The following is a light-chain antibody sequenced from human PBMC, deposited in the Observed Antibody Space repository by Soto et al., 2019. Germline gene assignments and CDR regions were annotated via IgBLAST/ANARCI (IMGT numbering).Light chain of an antibody. CDR3: QKYNSVPLT. CDR2: DAS. CDR1: QSISSF. V-gene: IGKV1-39*01. Sequence: IQLTQSPSSLSASVGDRVTITCRASQSISSFLNWYQQKPGKAPKLLIYDASSSQSGVPSRFRGSGSGTDFTLTISALQPEDFATYHCQKYNSVPLTFGGGTKV. J-gene: IGKJ4*01.